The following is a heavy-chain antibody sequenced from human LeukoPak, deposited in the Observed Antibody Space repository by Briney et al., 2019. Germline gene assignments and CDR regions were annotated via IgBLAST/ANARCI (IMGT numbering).Heavy chain of an antibody. CDR1: GFTFSSYW. CDR3: ARASDYGDYNIDY. CDR2: MKQDGSEK. J-gene: IGHJ4*02. V-gene: IGHV3-7*01. Sequence: GGSLRLSCAASGFTFSSYWMSWVRQAPGKGLEWVANMKQDGSEKYYVDSVKGRFTISRDNAKNSLYLQMNSLRAEDTAVYYCARASDYGDYNIDYWGQGTLVTVSS. D-gene: IGHD4-17*01.